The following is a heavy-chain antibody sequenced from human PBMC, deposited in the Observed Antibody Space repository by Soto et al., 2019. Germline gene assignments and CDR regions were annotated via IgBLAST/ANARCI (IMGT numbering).Heavy chain of an antibody. CDR3: ASSAGVVAVAGTREFYYYYGMDV. V-gene: IGHV1-69*02. J-gene: IGHJ6*02. CDR2: IIPILGIA. CDR1: GGTFSSYT. Sequence: QVQLVQSGAEVKKPGSSVKVSCKASGGTFSSYTISWVRQAPGQGLEWMGRIIPILGIANYAQKFQGRVTITADKSTSTAYMELSSLRSEDTAVYYCASSAGVVAVAGTREFYYYYGMDVWGQGTTVTVSS. D-gene: IGHD6-19*01.